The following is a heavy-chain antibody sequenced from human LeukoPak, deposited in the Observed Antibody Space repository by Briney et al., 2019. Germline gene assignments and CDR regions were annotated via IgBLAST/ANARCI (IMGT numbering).Heavy chain of an antibody. CDR2: IYYSGST. J-gene: IGHJ5*02. Sequence: PSETLSLTCTVSGGSISSYYWSWIRQPPGKGLEWIGYIYYSGSTNYNPSLKSRVTISVDTSKNQFSLKLSSVTAADTAVYYCARAGYNFLGNWFDPWGQGTLVTVSS. CDR1: GGSISSYY. V-gene: IGHV4-59*01. CDR3: ARAGYNFLGNWFDP. D-gene: IGHD5-24*01.